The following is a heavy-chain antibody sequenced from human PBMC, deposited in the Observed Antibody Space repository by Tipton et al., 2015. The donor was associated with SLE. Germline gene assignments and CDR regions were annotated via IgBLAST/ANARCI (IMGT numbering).Heavy chain of an antibody. V-gene: IGHV5-51*01. CDR3: ARPPSYSSGWYYFDY. CDR1: GYSFTSYW. Sequence: VQLVQSGAEVKKPGESLKISCKGSGYSFTSYWIGWVRQMPGKGLEWMGIIYPGDSDTRYSPAFQGQVTIPADKSISTAYLQWSSLKASDTAMYYCARPPSYSSGWYYFDYWGQGTLVTVSS. D-gene: IGHD6-19*01. CDR2: IYPGDSDT. J-gene: IGHJ4*02.